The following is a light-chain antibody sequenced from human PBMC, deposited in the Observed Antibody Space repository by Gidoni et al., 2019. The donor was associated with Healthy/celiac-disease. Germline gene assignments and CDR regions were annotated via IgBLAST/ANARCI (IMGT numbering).Light chain of an antibody. CDR3: QQSYSTPPLT. Sequence: DIQMTQSPSSLSASVGDRVTITCRASQSISSYLNWYQQKPGKAPNLLIYAASSLQSGVPSRFCGSGSGTAFTLTIISLQPEDFSTYYCQQSYSTPPLTFGGGTKVEIK. CDR1: QSISSY. V-gene: IGKV1-39*01. CDR2: AAS. J-gene: IGKJ4*01.